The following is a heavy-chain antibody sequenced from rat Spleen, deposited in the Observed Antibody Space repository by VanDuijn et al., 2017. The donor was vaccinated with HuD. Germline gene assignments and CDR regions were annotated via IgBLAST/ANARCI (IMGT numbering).Heavy chain of an antibody. CDR2: ISTGGGNT. D-gene: IGHD1-10*01. J-gene: IGHJ2*01. Sequence: EVQLVESGGGLVQPGRSMKLSCAASGFTFSSFPMAWVRQAPTKGLEWVASISTGGGNTYYRDSVKGLFTISRDNAKSTLYLQMNILRSEDTATYYCTRGGNYDFDYWGQGVMVTVSS. CDR3: TRGGNYDFDY. CDR1: GFTFSSFP. V-gene: IGHV5-46*01.